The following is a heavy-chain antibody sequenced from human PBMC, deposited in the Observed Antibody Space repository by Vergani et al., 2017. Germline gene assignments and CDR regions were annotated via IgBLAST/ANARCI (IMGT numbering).Heavy chain of an antibody. CDR3: AKDEPGDDYGDYGSSDYGMDV. CDR2: ISYDGSNK. Sequence: VQLVESGGGLVKPGRSLRLSCTASGFTFGDYAMSWFRQAPGKGLEWVAVISYDGSNKYYADSVKGRFTISRDNSKNTLYLQMNSLRAEDTAVYYCAKDEPGDDYGDYGSSDYGMDVWGQGTTVIVSS. CDR1: GFTFGDYA. J-gene: IGHJ6*02. V-gene: IGHV3-30*04. D-gene: IGHD4-17*01.